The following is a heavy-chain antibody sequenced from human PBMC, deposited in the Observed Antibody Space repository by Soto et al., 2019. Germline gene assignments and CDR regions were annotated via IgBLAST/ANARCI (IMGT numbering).Heavy chain of an antibody. CDR1: GGTFSSYA. CDR2: IIPIFGTA. J-gene: IGHJ6*02. CDR3: AREGDIVVVPAAINGMDV. Sequence: QVPLVQSGAEVKKPGSSVKVSCKASGGTFSSYAISWVRQAPGQGLEWMGGIIPIFGTANYAQKFQGRVTITADESTSTAYMELSSLRSEDTAVYYCAREGDIVVVPAAINGMDVWGQGTTVTVSS. D-gene: IGHD2-2*01. V-gene: IGHV1-69*01.